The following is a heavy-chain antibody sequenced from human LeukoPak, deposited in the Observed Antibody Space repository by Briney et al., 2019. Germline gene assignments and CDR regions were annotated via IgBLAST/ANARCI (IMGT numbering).Heavy chain of an antibody. CDR3: AREGGPGVVVPAAKSEAFDI. CDR2: IIPIFGTA. CDR1: GGTFSSYA. Sequence: GSSVKVSSKASGGTFSSYAISWVRQAPGQGLEWMGGIIPIFGTANYAQKFQGRVTITADKSTSTAYMELSSLRSEDTAVYYCAREGGPGVVVPAAKSEAFDIWGQGTMVTVSS. J-gene: IGHJ3*02. D-gene: IGHD2-2*01. V-gene: IGHV1-69*06.